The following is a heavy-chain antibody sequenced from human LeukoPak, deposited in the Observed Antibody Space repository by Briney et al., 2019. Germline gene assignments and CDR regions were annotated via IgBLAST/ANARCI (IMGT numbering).Heavy chain of an antibody. J-gene: IGHJ5*02. CDR1: GFTFNKCT. CDR3: ARAKWVGTTDNWFDP. V-gene: IGHV3-21*01. CDR2: ISTSSSYI. Sequence: KTGGSLRLSCAASGFTFNKCTMNWVRQAPGKGLEWVSSISTSSSYIYYGDSVKGRFTTSRDNAKNSLYLQMNSLRAEDTAVYYCARAKWVGTTDNWFDPWGQGTLVTVSS. D-gene: IGHD1-1*01.